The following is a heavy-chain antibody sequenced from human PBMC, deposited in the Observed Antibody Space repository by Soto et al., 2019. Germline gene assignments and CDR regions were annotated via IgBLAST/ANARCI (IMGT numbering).Heavy chain of an antibody. CDR1: GYTFSNYG. V-gene: IGHV1-18*01. CDR2: ISLYSDGA. J-gene: IGHJ5*02. D-gene: IGHD2-2*01. Sequence: GASVKVSCKTSGYTFSNYGITWVRQAPGQPLEWLGWISLYSDGANYAQKFQGRVSMTTDTSTTTAYMELRSLRSDDTAVYYCARVVPGAEAWFGPWGQGTLVTVSP. CDR3: ARVVPGAEAWFGP.